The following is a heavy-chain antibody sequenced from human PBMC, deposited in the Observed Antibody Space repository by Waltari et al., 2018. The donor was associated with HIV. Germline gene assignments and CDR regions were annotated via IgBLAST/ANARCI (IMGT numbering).Heavy chain of an antibody. CDR2: ISPHNDNT. V-gene: IGHV1-18*01. Sequence: FISYGISWVRQAPEQGLEWMGWISPHNDNTNYPQKFQGRVTMTTDTSTSMLYMELRSLRFDYTAVYYRGRDGFLEAYDFGVGYGMCVWGQGTTFTV. J-gene: IGHJ6*02. D-gene: IGHD3-3*01. CDR3: GRDGFLEAYDFGVGYGMCV. CDR1: FISYG.